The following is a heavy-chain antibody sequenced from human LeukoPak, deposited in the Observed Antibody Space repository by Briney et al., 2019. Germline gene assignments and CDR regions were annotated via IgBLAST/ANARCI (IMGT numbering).Heavy chain of an antibody. CDR1: GGSFSGYF. CDR2: INHSGST. CDR3: ARGPESGSYFAWFGP. Sequence: SETLSLTCAVYGGSFSGYFWNWIRQPPGKGLEWIGEINHSGSTHHNPSLESRVTISIDTSKNQISLKLSSVTAADTAVYYCARGPESGSYFAWFGPWGQGTLVTVSS. V-gene: IGHV4-34*01. D-gene: IGHD3-10*01. J-gene: IGHJ5*02.